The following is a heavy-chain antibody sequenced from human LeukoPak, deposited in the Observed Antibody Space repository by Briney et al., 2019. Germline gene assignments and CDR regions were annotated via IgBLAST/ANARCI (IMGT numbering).Heavy chain of an antibody. CDR1: GGSISSSSYY. J-gene: IGHJ3*02. D-gene: IGHD3-9*01. Sequence: SETLSLTCTVSGGSISSSSYYWGWIRQPPGKGLEWIGSIYYSGSTYYNPSLKSRVTISVDTSKNQFSPKLSSVTAADTAVYYCARQKYYDILTGYYDAFDIWGQGTMVTVSS. CDR2: IYYSGST. V-gene: IGHV4-39*01. CDR3: ARQKYYDILTGYYDAFDI.